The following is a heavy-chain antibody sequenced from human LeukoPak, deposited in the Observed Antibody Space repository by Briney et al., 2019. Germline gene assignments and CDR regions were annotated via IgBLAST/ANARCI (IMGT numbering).Heavy chain of an antibody. Sequence: SETLSLTCTVSGGSITSSSYYWGWIRQPPGKGLEWIGSIYCSGSTYYNPSLKSRVTILVDTSKNQFSLKLSSVTAADTAVYYCARYSSIAARPDYWGQGTLVTVSS. D-gene: IGHD6-6*01. CDR1: GGSITSSSYY. CDR3: ARYSSIAARPDY. J-gene: IGHJ4*02. V-gene: IGHV4-39*07. CDR2: IYCSGST.